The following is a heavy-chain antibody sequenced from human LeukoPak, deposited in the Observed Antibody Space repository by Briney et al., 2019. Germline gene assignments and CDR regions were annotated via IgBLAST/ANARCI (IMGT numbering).Heavy chain of an antibody. D-gene: IGHD6-13*01. J-gene: IGHJ5*02. CDR3: AKPRIAAADANWFDP. V-gene: IGHV3-23*01. CDR2: TSGSGGST. Sequence: PGGSLRLSCAASGFTFSSYAMSWVRQAPGKGLEWVSATSGSGGSTYYADSVKGRFTISRDNSKNTLYLQMNSLRAEDTAVYYCAKPRIAAADANWFDPWGQGTLVTVSS. CDR1: GFTFSSYA.